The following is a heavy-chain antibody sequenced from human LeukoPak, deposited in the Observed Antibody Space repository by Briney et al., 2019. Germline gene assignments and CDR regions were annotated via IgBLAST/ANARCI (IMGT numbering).Heavy chain of an antibody. V-gene: IGHV3-23*01. CDR3: AKRQLERKFYFEY. D-gene: IGHD1-1*01. J-gene: IGHJ4*02. CDR2: ISGSGGST. Sequence: PGGSLRLSCAASGFTFSGYAMSWVRQAPGKGLEWVSAISGSGGSTYYADSVKGRFTISRDNSKNTLYLQMNSLRAEDTALYFCAKRQLERKFYFEYWGQGTLVTVSS. CDR1: GFTFSGYA.